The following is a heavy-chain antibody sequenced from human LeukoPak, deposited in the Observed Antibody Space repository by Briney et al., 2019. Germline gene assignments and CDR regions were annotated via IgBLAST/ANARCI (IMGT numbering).Heavy chain of an antibody. CDR2: INPNSGGT. CDR1: GYTFTGYY. V-gene: IGHV1-2*02. Sequence: GPSVKLSCKASGYTFTGYYMHCVRQAPGHRLEWMGWINPNSGGTKYAQKFQGRVTMSRDTSIITAYMELSRLRCDGTAVYYCERVRRSLGFDPWVQGTLVTVSS. CDR3: ERVRRSLGFDP. J-gene: IGHJ5*02.